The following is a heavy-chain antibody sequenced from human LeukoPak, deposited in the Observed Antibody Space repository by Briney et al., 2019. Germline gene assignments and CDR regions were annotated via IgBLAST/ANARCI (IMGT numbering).Heavy chain of an antibody. CDR1: GGSFSGYY. CDR3: ARSYYYDSSGYLGGYYYMDV. Sequence: SETLSLTCAVYGGSFSGYYWSWIRQPPGKGLEWIGEINHSGSTNYNPSLKSRVTISVDTSKNQFSLKLSSVTAADTAVYYCARSYYYDSSGYLGGYYYMDVWGKGTTVTISS. J-gene: IGHJ6*03. CDR2: INHSGST. V-gene: IGHV4-34*01. D-gene: IGHD3-22*01.